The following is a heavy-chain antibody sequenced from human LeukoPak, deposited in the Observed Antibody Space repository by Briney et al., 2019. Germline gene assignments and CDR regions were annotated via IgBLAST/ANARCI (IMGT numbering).Heavy chain of an antibody. CDR2: IWYDGSNK. CDR3: ARDLGYCSSTSCSLGIDY. D-gene: IGHD2-2*01. V-gene: IGHV3-33*01. CDR1: GFTFSSYG. J-gene: IGHJ4*02. Sequence: GRSLRLSCAASGFTFSSYGMHWVRQAPGKGLEWVAVIWYDGSNKYYADSVKGRFTISRDNSKDTLYLQMNSLRAEDTAVYYCARDLGYCSSTSCSLGIDYWGQGTLVTVSS.